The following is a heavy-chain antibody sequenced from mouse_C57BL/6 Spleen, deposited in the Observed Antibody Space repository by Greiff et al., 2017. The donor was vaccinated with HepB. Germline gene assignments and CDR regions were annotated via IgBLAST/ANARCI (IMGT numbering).Heavy chain of an antibody. CDR2: IDPETGGT. Sequence: QVQLKESGAELVRPGASVTLSCKASGYTFTDYEMHWVKQTPVHGLEWIGAIDPETGGTAYNQKFKGKAILTADKSSSTAYMELRSLTSEDSAVYYCTPYYYGSRGGAYWGQGTLVTVSA. V-gene: IGHV1-15*01. J-gene: IGHJ3*01. CDR1: GYTFTDYE. CDR3: TPYYYGSRGGAY. D-gene: IGHD1-1*01.